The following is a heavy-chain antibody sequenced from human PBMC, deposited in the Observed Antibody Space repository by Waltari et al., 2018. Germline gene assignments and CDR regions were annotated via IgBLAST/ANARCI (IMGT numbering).Heavy chain of an antibody. CDR3: AKVVSSSWYLDY. Sequence: EVQLLESGGGLVQPGGSLRLSCAASGFTFSSYNMSWVRQAPGSGLGVVSAISGSGGSTYYADSVKGRFTISRDNSKNTLYLQMNSLRAEDTAVYYCAKVVSSSWYLDYWGHGTLVTVSS. V-gene: IGHV3-23*01. J-gene: IGHJ4*01. D-gene: IGHD6-13*01. CDR2: ISGSGGST. CDR1: GFTFSSYN.